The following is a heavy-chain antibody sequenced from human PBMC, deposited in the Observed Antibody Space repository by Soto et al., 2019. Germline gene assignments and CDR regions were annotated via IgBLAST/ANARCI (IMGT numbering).Heavy chain of an antibody. CDR3: VRDGTKTLRDWFDP. J-gene: IGHJ5*02. CDR1: GASISGFY. CDR2: IYATGTT. D-gene: IGHD1-1*01. V-gene: IGHV4-4*07. Sequence: SETLSLTCTVSGASISGFYWSWIRKSAGKGLEWIGRIYATGTTDYNPSLKSRVMMSVDTSKKQFSLKLRSVTAADTAVYYCVRDGTKTLRDWFDPSGQGISVTGSS.